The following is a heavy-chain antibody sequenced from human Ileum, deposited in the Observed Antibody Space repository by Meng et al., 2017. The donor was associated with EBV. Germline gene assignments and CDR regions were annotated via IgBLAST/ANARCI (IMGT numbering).Heavy chain of an antibody. D-gene: IGHD3-22*01. V-gene: IGHV1-2*04. Sequence: QVHLVQSGAEVKRAGASVKVSWTASGFHFSRYGFTWVRQAPGQGLEWMGWININSGGTNYAQKFQGWITMTRDTSISTAYMELSRLRSDDTAVYYCARGGDTTMAGHYDSSGYYLGDYWGQGTLVTVSS. CDR2: ININSGGT. CDR1: GFHFSRYG. CDR3: ARGGDTTMAGHYDSSGYYLGDY. J-gene: IGHJ4*02.